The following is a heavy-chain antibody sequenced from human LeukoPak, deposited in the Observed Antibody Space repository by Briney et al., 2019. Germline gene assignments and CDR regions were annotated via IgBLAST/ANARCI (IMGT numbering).Heavy chain of an antibody. CDR3: ARSSLGYSYVFDI. CDR1: GLRFSDYY. J-gene: IGHJ3*02. D-gene: IGHD5-18*01. Sequence: GGSLRLSCAASGLRFSDYYVSWIRQAPGKGLQWVSYISSGGDTMHYADSVKGRFTSSRDNAKNSGYLEMNSLGAEDTAVYYCARSSLGYSYVFDIWGLGTMVTVSS. V-gene: IGHV3-11*01. CDR2: ISSGGDTM.